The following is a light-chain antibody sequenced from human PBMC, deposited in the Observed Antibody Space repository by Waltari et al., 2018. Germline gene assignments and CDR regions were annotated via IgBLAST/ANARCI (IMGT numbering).Light chain of an antibody. CDR2: EVK. CDR1: TSDIGTFNL. V-gene: IGLV2-14*02. CDR3: SSYGASMTLL. J-gene: IGLJ3*02. Sequence: QSALTQPASVSGSPGQSLTLSCTGSTSDIGTFNLLPWYEQHPGNAPKLIIYEVKKRPSGVSDRFSGSKSDNTASLTISGLQHEDEATYFCSSYGASMTLLFGGGTRVTVL.